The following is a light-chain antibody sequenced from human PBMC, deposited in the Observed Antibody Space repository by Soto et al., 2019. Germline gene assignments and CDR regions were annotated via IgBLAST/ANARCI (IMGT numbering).Light chain of an antibody. V-gene: IGKV3-20*01. J-gene: IGKJ5*01. CDR2: GAS. CDR1: QSVGSIY. Sequence: EIALAQSPATLSLSPGERATLSCRASQSVGSIYLAWYQQRPGQAPRLLIYGASNRATGIPVRFSGSGSGTDFTLTISGLEPEDFAVYYCQQYGSSSITFGQGTRLEIK. CDR3: QQYGSSSIT.